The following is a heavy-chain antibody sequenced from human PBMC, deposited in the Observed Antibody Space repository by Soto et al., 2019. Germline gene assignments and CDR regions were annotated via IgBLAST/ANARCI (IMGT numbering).Heavy chain of an antibody. J-gene: IGHJ4*02. V-gene: IGHV4-31*03. CDR1: GVSISSGGYY. CDR3: ARGVTIVRGVIHTPYFDY. CDR2: IYYSGST. D-gene: IGHD3-10*01. Sequence: PSETLSLTCTVSGVSISSGGYYWSWIRQHPGKGLKWIGYIYYSGSTYYNPSLKSRVTISVDTSQNQFSLKLSSVTAADTAVYYCARGVTIVRGVIHTPYFDYWGQGTLVTVSS.